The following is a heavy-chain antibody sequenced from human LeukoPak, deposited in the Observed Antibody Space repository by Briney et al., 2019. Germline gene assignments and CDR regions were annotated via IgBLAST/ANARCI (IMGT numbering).Heavy chain of an antibody. Sequence: SETLSLTCAVYGGSFSGYYWSWIRQPPGKGLEWIGEINHSGSTNYNPSLKSRVTISVDTSKSQFSLKLSSVTAADTAVYYCARVPQRYSSSSSYYYMDVWGKGTTVTVSS. D-gene: IGHD6-6*01. CDR1: GGSFSGYY. CDR2: INHSGST. CDR3: ARVPQRYSSSSSYYYMDV. J-gene: IGHJ6*03. V-gene: IGHV4-34*01.